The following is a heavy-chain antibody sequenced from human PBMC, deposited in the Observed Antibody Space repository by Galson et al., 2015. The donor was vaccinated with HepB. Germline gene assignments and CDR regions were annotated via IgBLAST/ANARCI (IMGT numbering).Heavy chain of an antibody. CDR1: GFTFGSYG. V-gene: IGHV3-30*03. J-gene: IGHJ4*02. CDR3: ARNFDSYYFDY. D-gene: IGHD3-3*01. Sequence: SLRLSCATSGFTFGSYGLAWVRQAPGKGLEWVAFISYDGRETFYVDSLKGRFTVSRDNSKNSVYLRMNDLRPEDTAVYSCARNFDSYYFDYWGQGTLVTVSS. CDR2: ISYDGRET.